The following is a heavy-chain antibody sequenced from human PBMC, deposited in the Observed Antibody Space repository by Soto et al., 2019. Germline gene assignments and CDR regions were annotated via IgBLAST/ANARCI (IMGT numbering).Heavy chain of an antibody. J-gene: IGHJ4*02. D-gene: IGHD1-1*01. CDR3: ARYGGRQLERVWDY. CDR2: IYHSGST. V-gene: IGHV4-4*02. Sequence: SETLSLTCAVSGGSISSSNWWSWVRQPPGKGLEWIGEIYHSGSTNYNPSLKSRVTISVDKSKNQFSLKLSSVTAADTAVYYCARYGGRQLERVWDYWGQGTLVTVSS. CDR1: GGSISSSNW.